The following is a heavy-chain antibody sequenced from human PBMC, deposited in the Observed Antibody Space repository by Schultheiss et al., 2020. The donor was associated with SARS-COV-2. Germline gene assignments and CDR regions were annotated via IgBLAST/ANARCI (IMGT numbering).Heavy chain of an antibody. CDR3: ARVGGYCSSTSCPGPYYYYYYGMDV. CDR2: IIPIFGTA. V-gene: IGHV1-69*13. D-gene: IGHD2-2*01. Sequence: SVKVSCKASGGTFSSYAISWVRQAPGQGLEWMGGIIPIFGTANYAQKFQGRVTITADESTSTAYMELSSLRSEDTAVYYCARVGGYCSSTSCPGPYYYYYYGMDVWGQGTTVTVSS. CDR1: GGTFSSYA. J-gene: IGHJ6*02.